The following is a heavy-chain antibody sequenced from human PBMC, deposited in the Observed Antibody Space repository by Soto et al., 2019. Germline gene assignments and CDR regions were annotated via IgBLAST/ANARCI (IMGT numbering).Heavy chain of an antibody. CDR3: ARTRLVVVVAAPPHYSSYYMDF. V-gene: IGHV4-59*08. J-gene: IGHJ6*03. D-gene: IGHD2-15*01. CDR2: IYYSGST. Sequence: PSETLSLTCTVSGGSISSYYWSWIRQPPGKGLEWIGYIYYSGSTNYNPSLKSRVTISVDTSKNQFSLKLSSVTAADTAVYYCARTRLVVVVAAPPHYSSYYMDFGGKGTRVTASS. CDR1: GGSISSYY.